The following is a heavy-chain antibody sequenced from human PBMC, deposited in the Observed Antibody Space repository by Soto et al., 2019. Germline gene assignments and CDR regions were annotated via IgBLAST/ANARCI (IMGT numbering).Heavy chain of an antibody. CDR1: GFTFSSYA. D-gene: IGHD6-6*01. V-gene: IGHV3-30-3*01. CDR3: ARGGEQLSPLYYYGMDV. J-gene: IGHJ6*02. CDR2: ISYDGSNK. Sequence: GGSLRLSCAASGFTFSSYAMHWVRQAPGKGLEWVAVISYDGSNKYYADSVKGRFTISRDNSKNTLYLQMNSLRAEDTAVYYCARGGEQLSPLYYYGMDVWGQGTTVTVSS.